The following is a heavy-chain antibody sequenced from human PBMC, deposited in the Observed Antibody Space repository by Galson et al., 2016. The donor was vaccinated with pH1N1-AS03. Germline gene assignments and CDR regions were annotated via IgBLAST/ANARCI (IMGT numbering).Heavy chain of an antibody. CDR1: GFTFSTYW. CDR2: LRQDQSQT. D-gene: IGHD2/OR15-2a*01. V-gene: IGHV3-7*01. CDR3: ARLGYCDNTTGFFGMDV. Sequence: SLRLSCAASGFTFSTYWMSWVRQAPGKGLEWVANLRQDQSQTYYLDSVKGRFTISRDNAKNSLSLQMDSLRAEDTAIYYCARLGYCDNTTGFFGMDVWGQGTSVSVSS. J-gene: IGHJ6*02.